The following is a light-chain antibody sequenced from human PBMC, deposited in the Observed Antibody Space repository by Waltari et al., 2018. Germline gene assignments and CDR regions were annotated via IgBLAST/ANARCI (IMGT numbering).Light chain of an antibody. CDR1: QSVGNN. CDR3: QQYYNWPRT. V-gene: IGKV3-15*01. Sequence: EIVMMQSPGTLFASPGERVILSCRASQSVGNNLAWYQQKPGQAPRLLIYGASTRATDVPGTFSGSGSGRVFTLTISSLQSEDFALYYCQQYYNWPRTFGQGTKVEIK. J-gene: IGKJ1*01. CDR2: GAS.